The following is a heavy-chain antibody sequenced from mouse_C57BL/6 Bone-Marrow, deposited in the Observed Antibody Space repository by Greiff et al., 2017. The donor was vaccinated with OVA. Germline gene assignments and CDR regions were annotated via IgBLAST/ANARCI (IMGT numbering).Heavy chain of an antibody. J-gene: IGHJ2*01. Sequence: VQLKQPGAELVMPGASVKLSCKASGYTFTSYWMHWVKQRPGQGLEWIGEIDPSDSYTNYNQKFKGKSTLTVDKSSSTAYMQLSSLTSEDSAVYYCARALRGYPDYWGQGTTLTVSS. D-gene: IGHD2-14*01. CDR2: IDPSDSYT. V-gene: IGHV1-69*01. CDR1: GYTFTSYW. CDR3: ARALRGYPDY.